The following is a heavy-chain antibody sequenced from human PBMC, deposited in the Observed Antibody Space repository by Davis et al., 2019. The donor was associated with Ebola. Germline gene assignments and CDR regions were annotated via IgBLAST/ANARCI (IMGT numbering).Heavy chain of an antibody. V-gene: IGHV3-7*03. CDR2: INPDGSEK. CDR3: LSSGDGP. Sequence: GESPKTSCASPGLTLSRYWMNRVRQAPGQGLEWVANINPDGSEKYYLDSLKGRFTISKDNAKSSAYLQMNSLRVEDTAVYYCLSSGDGPWGQGTLVTVSS. D-gene: IGHD3-22*01. CDR1: GLTLSRYW. J-gene: IGHJ5*02.